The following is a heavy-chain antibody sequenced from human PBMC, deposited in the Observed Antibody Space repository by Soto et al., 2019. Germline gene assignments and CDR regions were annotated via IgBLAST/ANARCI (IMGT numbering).Heavy chain of an antibody. Sequence: GGSLRLSCAGTGFTFSGYAMTWVRQAPGKGLEWVSAISGRGDGTYYADSVKGRFTITRDNSKNTLYLEMNSLGAEDTAVYYCAKEYSRRWSCPDSWGQGTLVTVSS. CDR3: AKEYSRRWSCPDS. V-gene: IGHV3-23*01. D-gene: IGHD6-13*01. CDR1: GFTFSGYA. J-gene: IGHJ4*02. CDR2: ISGRGDGT.